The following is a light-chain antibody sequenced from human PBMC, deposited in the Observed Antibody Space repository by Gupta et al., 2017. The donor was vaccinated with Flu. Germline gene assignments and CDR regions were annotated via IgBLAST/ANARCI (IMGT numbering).Light chain of an antibody. CDR2: EDT. Sequence: HSALTQPASVSGSPGQSITISCAGTSRSVGGYNLVSWYQQLPGKAPKLLIYEDTERASGVSDRFSAYKSGDTASLTISGLQAEDEGDYYCCSYTGSVIFGGGTKVTVL. CDR1: SRSVGGYNL. V-gene: IGLV2-23*01. J-gene: IGLJ2*01. CDR3: CSYTGSVI.